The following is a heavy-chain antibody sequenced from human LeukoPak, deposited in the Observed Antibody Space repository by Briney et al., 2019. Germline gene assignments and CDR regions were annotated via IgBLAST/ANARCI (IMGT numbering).Heavy chain of an antibody. D-gene: IGHD6-13*01. CDR3: ARAVQYSSSCWFDP. Sequence: GGSLRLSCAASGFTFSDYYMSWIRQAPGKGLEWVSYISSSGSTIYYADSVKGRFTISRDNAKNSLYLQMNSLRAEDTAVYYCARAVQYSSSCWFDPWGQGTLVTVSP. J-gene: IGHJ5*02. CDR2: ISSSGSTI. CDR1: GFTFSDYY. V-gene: IGHV3-11*04.